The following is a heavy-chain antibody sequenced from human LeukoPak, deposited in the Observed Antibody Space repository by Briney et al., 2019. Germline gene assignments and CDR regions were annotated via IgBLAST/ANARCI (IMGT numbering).Heavy chain of an antibody. CDR3: ARLHYVHPNWFDP. CDR1: GVSITSGNLY. Sequence: SETLSLTCSVSGVSITSGNLYWAWIRLAPGKPLEWIGEIDYTWSAHYNAALKSRVTISADTSKNQFSLRVTSVTAADSAVYFCARLHYVHPNWFDPWGQGTLVIVSP. V-gene: IGHV4-39*01. CDR2: IDYTWSA. D-gene: IGHD3-16*01. J-gene: IGHJ5*02.